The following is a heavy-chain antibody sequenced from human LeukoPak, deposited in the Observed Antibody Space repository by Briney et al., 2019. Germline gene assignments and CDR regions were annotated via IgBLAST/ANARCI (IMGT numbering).Heavy chain of an antibody. CDR1: GGSISSYY. J-gene: IGHJ6*02. CDR2: IYTSGST. D-gene: IGHD5-18*01. Sequence: SETLSLTCTVSGGSISSYYWSWIRQPAGKGLEWIGRIYTSGSTNYNPSLKSQVTMSVDTSKNQFSLKLSSVTAADTAVYYCARGDTAMVRYYYYGMDVWGQGTTVTVSS. V-gene: IGHV4-4*07. CDR3: ARGDTAMVRYYYYGMDV.